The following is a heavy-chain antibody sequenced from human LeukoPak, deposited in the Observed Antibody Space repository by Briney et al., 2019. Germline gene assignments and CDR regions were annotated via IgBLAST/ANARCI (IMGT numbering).Heavy chain of an antibody. CDR2: TSGSGSSI. CDR3: AREEEAYSGSRIDY. Sequence: QPGGSLRLSCAASGFTFSNYAMSWVRQAPGKGLEWVSGTSGSGSSIYYADSVKGRFTISRDNSKNTLYMQMNSLRAEDTAAYYCAREEEAYSGSRIDYWGQGTLVTVSS. CDR1: GFTFSNYA. D-gene: IGHD1-26*01. V-gene: IGHV3-23*01. J-gene: IGHJ4*02.